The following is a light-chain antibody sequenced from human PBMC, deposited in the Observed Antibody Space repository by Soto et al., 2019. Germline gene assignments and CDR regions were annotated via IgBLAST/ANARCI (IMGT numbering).Light chain of an antibody. J-gene: IGKJ1*01. Sequence: DIQMTQSPSSLSASVGDRVTITCRTSLNINNFLNWYQQKPGKAPEVLIYGASSLQTGVPLRFSGSGSGTHFTLTISGLQPEDFATYYCQETYSPLWGTCGQGTKVTIK. V-gene: IGKV1-39*01. CDR3: QETYSPLWGT. CDR2: GAS. CDR1: LNINNF.